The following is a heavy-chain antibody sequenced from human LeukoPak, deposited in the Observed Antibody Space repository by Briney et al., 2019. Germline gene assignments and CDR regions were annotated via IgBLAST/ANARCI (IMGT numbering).Heavy chain of an antibody. CDR1: GFTVSSNY. V-gene: IGHV3-66*02. D-gene: IGHD6-13*01. CDR3: ARGLAAAGRRGVDY. J-gene: IGHJ4*02. Sequence: GGSLRLSCAASGFTVSSNYMSWVRQAPGKGLEWVSVIYSGGSTYYADSGKGRFTISRDNSKNPLYLQMNSLRAEDTAVYYCARGLAAAGRRGVDYWGQGTLVTVSS. CDR2: IYSGGST.